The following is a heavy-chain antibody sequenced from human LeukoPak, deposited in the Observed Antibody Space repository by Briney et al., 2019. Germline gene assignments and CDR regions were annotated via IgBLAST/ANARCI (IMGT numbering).Heavy chain of an antibody. CDR1: GFIFSSYE. D-gene: IGHD3-10*01. CDR2: INTRGTTI. CDR3: AKDISHLYGSGSSLDY. Sequence: GGSLRLSCAASGFIFSSYEMNWVRQAPGKGLEWVSYINTRGTTIYYADSVKGRFTISRDNAKNSLYLQMNSLRAEDTALYYCAKDISHLYGSGSSLDYWGQGTLVTVSS. V-gene: IGHV3-48*03. J-gene: IGHJ4*02.